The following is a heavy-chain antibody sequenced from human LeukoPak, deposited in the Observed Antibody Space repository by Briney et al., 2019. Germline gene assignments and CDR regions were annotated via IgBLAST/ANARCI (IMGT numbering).Heavy chain of an antibody. D-gene: IGHD3-10*01. J-gene: IGHJ5*02. CDR3: ALYMVRGLGNWFDP. CDR1: GYSISSYY. V-gene: IGHV4-59*01. CDR2: IYYSGST. Sequence: SETLSLTCTVSGYSISSYYWSWIRQPPGKGLEWIGYIYYSGSTNYNPSLKSRVTISVDTSKNQFSLKLSSVTAADTAVYYCALYMVRGLGNWFDPWGQGTLVTVSS.